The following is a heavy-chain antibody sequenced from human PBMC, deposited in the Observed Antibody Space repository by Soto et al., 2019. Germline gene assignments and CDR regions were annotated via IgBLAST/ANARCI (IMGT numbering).Heavy chain of an antibody. J-gene: IGHJ6*02. D-gene: IGHD3-16*01. CDR1: GGSISSGGYY. CDR3: AGGGPYGMDV. CDR2: IYYSGST. V-gene: IGHV4-31*03. Sequence: SETLSLTCTVSGGSISSGGYYWSWIGQHPGKGLEWIGYIYYSGSTYYNPSLKSRVTISVDTSKNQFTLKLSSVTAADTAVYYCAGGGPYGMDVWGQGTTVTVSS.